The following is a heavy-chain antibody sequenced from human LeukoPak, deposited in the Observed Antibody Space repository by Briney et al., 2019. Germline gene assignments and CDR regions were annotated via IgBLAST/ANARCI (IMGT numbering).Heavy chain of an antibody. CDR1: GFTFSNYA. CDR2: ITGGDGST. D-gene: IGHD4-17*01. J-gene: IGHJ4*02. CDR3: AKDFRMTTVTTFDY. Sequence: GGSLRLSCAASGFTFSNYAMNWVRQAPGKGLEWVSAITGGDGSTYYADSVKGRFTISRDNFKNTLYLRMNGLRAEDTAVYYCAKDFRMTTVTTFDYWGQGTLVTVSS. V-gene: IGHV3-23*01.